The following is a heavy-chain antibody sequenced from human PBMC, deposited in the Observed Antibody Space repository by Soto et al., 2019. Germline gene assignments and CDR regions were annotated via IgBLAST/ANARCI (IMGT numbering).Heavy chain of an antibody. CDR3: ARPKGTYSSGYYYFDF. D-gene: IGHD6-19*01. Sequence: QVQLEQSGAEVKQPGSSVRVSCKTSGGTFSTYAINWVRQAPGQRLEWMGAIIPLFGTADYSQKFQGRVTITADESTSTAYMVLSSLRSDDTAVYFCARPKGTYSSGYYYFDFWGQGTLVTVSS. CDR2: IIPLFGTA. CDR1: GGTFSTYA. J-gene: IGHJ4*02. V-gene: IGHV1-69*01.